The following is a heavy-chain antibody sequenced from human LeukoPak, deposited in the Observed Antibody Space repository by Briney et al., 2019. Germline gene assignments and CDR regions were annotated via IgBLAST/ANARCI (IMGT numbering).Heavy chain of an antibody. D-gene: IGHD2-2*01. V-gene: IGHV1-24*01. CDR3: ATVASTSPWYYGMDV. CDR1: GYTLTELS. CDR2: FDPEDGET. Sequence: ASVKVSCKVSGYTLTELSMHWVRQAPGKGLEWMGGFDPEDGETIYAQKFQGRVTTTEDTSTDTAYMELSSLRSEDTAVYYCATVASTSPWYYGMDVWGQGTTVIVSS. J-gene: IGHJ6*02.